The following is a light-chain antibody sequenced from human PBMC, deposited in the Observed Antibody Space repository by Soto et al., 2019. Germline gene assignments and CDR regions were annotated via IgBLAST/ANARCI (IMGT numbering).Light chain of an antibody. V-gene: IGLV2-8*01. CDR3: SSYGGSNNFWV. CDR1: SSDVGGYNF. Sequence: QSALTQPPSASGSPGQSVTISCTGTSSDVGGYNFVSWYRQYPGKAPKLIIYEVTKRPSGVPDRFAGSKSGNTASLTVSGLQAEDEGDYYCSSYGGSNNFWVFGGGTQLTVL. J-gene: IGLJ3*02. CDR2: EVT.